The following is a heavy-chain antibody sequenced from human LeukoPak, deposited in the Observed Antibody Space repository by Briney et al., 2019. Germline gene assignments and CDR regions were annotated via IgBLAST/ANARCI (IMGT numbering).Heavy chain of an antibody. V-gene: IGHV1-8*03. J-gene: IGHJ6*03. Sequence: GASVKVSCKASGYTFTSYDINWVRQATGQGLEWMGWMNPNSGNTGYAQKFQGRVTIPRNTSISTAYMEMSSLRSEDTAVYYCARGGVGYSQRGGYYFYMDVGGKGTTVTVSS. D-gene: IGHD5-18*01. CDR1: GYTFTSYD. CDR3: ARGGVGYSQRGGYYFYMDV. CDR2: MNPNSGNT.